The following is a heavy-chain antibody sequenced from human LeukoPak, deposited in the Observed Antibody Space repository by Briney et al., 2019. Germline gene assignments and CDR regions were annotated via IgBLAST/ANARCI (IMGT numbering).Heavy chain of an antibody. CDR2: ISYDRSNK. D-gene: IGHD6-19*01. V-gene: IGHV3-30*18. CDR3: AKAIQQWLDYLDAFDI. CDR1: GFTFSSYG. Sequence: GRSLRLSCAASGFTFSSYGMHWVRQAPGKGLEWVAVISYDRSNKYYADSVKGRFTISRDNSKNTLYLQMNSLRAEDTAVYYCAKAIQQWLDYLDAFDIWGQGTMVTVSS. J-gene: IGHJ3*02.